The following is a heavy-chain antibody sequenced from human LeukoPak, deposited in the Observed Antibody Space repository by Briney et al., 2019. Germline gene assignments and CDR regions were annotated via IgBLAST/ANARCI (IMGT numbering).Heavy chain of an antibody. D-gene: IGHD2-15*01. CDR2: ISSSSGYI. CDR3: ARDSASGGSSDY. V-gene: IGHV3-21*01. Sequence: PGGSLRLSCAASGFTFSSYAMSWVRQAPGKGLEWVSSISSSSGYIYYGDSVKGRFTISRDNAKNSLYLQMNSLRAEDTAVYYCARDSASGGSSDYWGQGTLVTVSS. CDR1: GFTFSSYA. J-gene: IGHJ4*02.